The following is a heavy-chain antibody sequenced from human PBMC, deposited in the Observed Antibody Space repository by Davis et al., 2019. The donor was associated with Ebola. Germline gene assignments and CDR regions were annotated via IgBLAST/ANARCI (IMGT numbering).Heavy chain of an antibody. D-gene: IGHD6-19*01. Sequence: GESLKISCAASGFTFDEYAMHWVRQAPGKGLEWVSVIYDQSTAYADSVRGRFIISRDKSNNTLYLEMNSLRVDDTAVYYCATTQWLREFDNWGQGTLVTVSS. CDR1: GFTFDEYA. CDR3: ATTQWLREFDN. J-gene: IGHJ4*02. CDR2: IYDQST. V-gene: IGHV3-NL1*01.